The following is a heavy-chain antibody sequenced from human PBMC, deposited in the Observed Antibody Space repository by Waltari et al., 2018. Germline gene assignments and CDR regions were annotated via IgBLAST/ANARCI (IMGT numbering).Heavy chain of an antibody. Sequence: EVQLVESGGGLVQPGGSLSLSCAASGFTFSSYNMNWVRQAPGKGLEWISHISSNRNTVYYADSVRGRFTISRDNGQNSLYLQMNNLSAEDTAIYYCARELRVGWFDPWGQGTLVTVSS. CDR2: ISSNRNTV. J-gene: IGHJ5*02. V-gene: IGHV3-48*01. D-gene: IGHD4-17*01. CDR1: GFTFSSYN. CDR3: ARELRVGWFDP.